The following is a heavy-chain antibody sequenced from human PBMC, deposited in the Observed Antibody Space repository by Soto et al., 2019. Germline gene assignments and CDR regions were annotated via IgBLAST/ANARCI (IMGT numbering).Heavy chain of an antibody. D-gene: IGHD6-13*01. CDR3: ARESVRQQLAYYFDY. CDR1: GGSISSYY. CDR2: IYSSGST. Sequence: SETLSLTCTVSGGSISSYYWSWIRQPPGKGLEWIGYIYSSGSTNYNPSLKSRVTISLDTSKNQFSLKLSSVTAADTAVYYCARESVRQQLAYYFDYWGQGTLVTVSS. J-gene: IGHJ4*02. V-gene: IGHV4-59*12.